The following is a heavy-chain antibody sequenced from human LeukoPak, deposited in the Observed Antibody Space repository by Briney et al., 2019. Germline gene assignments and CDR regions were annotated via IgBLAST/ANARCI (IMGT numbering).Heavy chain of an antibody. J-gene: IGHJ3*02. V-gene: IGHV3-30*18. Sequence: GGSLRLSCAASGFTFSSYGMHWVRQAPGKGLEWVAVISYDGSNKYYADSVKGRFTISRDNSKNTLYLQMNSLRTEDTAVYYCAKARFNSGYVGPFDIWGQGTMVTVSS. CDR1: GFTFSSYG. CDR3: AKARFNSGYVGPFDI. D-gene: IGHD5-12*01. CDR2: ISYDGSNK.